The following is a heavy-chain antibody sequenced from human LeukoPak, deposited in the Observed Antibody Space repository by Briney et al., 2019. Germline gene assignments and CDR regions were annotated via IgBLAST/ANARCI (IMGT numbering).Heavy chain of an antibody. D-gene: IGHD3-10*01. Sequence: GGSLRLSCAASGFTFSNYPMSWVRQAPGKGLEWVSAISGSGGSTYYADSVKGRFTLSRDNSKNTLYLQMNSLRAEDTAVYYCAKGSLWFGELNYWGQGTLVTVSS. CDR2: ISGSGGST. CDR1: GFTFSNYP. V-gene: IGHV3-23*01. J-gene: IGHJ4*02. CDR3: AKGSLWFGELNY.